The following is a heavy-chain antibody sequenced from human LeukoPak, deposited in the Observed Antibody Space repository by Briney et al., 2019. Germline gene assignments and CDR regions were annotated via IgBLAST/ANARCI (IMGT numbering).Heavy chain of an antibody. CDR2: IIPIFGTA. Sequence: SVKVSCKASGGTFSSYAISWVRQAPGQGLEWMGGIIPIFGTANYVQKFQGRVTITADESTSTAYMELSSLRSEDTAVYYCARPGRYCTGDGCFFAHGGRGTRVPVS. V-gene: IGHV1-69*13. CDR1: GGTFSSYA. CDR3: ARPGRYCTGDGCFFAH. D-gene: IGHD2-15*01. J-gene: IGHJ4*02.